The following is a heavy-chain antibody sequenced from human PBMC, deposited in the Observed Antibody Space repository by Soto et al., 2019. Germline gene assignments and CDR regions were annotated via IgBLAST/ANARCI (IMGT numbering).Heavy chain of an antibody. J-gene: IGHJ6*02. D-gene: IGHD3-16*01. V-gene: IGHV4-30-4*01. CDR2: IYHSGSR. CDR3: AREGAASHSYYHGTDV. CDR1: GGSISSGDSY. Sequence: PSETLSLTCTVSGGSISSGDSYWSWIRQSPGKGLEWIGYIYHSGSRYYKPSLASRVTISVDTSKNQFSLKLNSVTAADTAVYYCAREGAASHSYYHGTDVWGQGTTVTVS.